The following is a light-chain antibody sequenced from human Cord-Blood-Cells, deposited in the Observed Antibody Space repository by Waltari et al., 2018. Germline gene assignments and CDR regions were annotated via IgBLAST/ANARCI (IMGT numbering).Light chain of an antibody. CDR1: SSDVGGYNY. J-gene: IGLJ3*02. CDR2: AVS. Sequence: QSALTQPPSASGSPGQSVTISCTGTSSDVGGYNYVSWYQQHPGKAPKLMIYAVSKRPSGVPDRFSGSKSGNTASRTVSGLQAEDEADYYCSSYAGSNKVFGGGTKLTVL. V-gene: IGLV2-8*01. CDR3: SSYAGSNKV.